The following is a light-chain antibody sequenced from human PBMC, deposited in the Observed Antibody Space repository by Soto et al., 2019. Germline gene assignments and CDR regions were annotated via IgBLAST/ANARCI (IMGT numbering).Light chain of an antibody. Sequence: EIVMTQSPATLSVYPGERATLSCRSSQSITSSLAWYQQKPGQAPRLLISGASTRATGIPPRFSGSGSGTEFTLTISSLQPKDFSVYYCQQYNNWPQWTFGQGTKVEIK. V-gene: IGKV3-15*01. CDR1: QSITSS. CDR3: QQYNNWPQWT. CDR2: GAS. J-gene: IGKJ1*01.